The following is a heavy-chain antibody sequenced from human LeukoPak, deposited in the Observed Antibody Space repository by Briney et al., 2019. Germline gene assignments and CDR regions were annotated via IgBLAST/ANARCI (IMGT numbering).Heavy chain of an antibody. CDR3: ARLDSAGYSSGWYGMDV. Sequence: GESLKISCKGSGYSFTKYWIGWVRQTPEKGLEWMVIIYPGDSETRYSPSFQGQVTISADKSISTAYLQWSSLKASDTAMYYCARLDSAGYSSGWYGMDVWGQGTTVTVSS. V-gene: IGHV5-51*01. CDR1: GYSFTKYW. J-gene: IGHJ6*02. D-gene: IGHD6-19*01. CDR2: IYPGDSET.